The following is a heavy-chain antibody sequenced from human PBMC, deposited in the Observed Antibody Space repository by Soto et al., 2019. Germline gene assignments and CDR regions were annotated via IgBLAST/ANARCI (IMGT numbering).Heavy chain of an antibody. CDR1: GYTFIAYY. Sequence: QGQLVQSGAEVKKPGASVKVSCKTSGYTFIAYYFHWVRQAPGQGLEWLGWINPNSGITNYAQKFQGRVILTGDTSASTAYMELDSLTSDDTAVYYCARDRGSGWYSDFDYLGQGTLVTVAA. J-gene: IGHJ4*02. CDR3: ARDRGSGWYSDFDY. CDR2: INPNSGIT. V-gene: IGHV1-2*02. D-gene: IGHD6-19*01.